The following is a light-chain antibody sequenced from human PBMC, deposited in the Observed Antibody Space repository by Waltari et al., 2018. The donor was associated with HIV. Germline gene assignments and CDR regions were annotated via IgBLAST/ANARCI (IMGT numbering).Light chain of an antibody. V-gene: IGKV1-39*01. CDR1: ETFSGF. CDR2: STS. Sequence: DIQMSQSPPALSASVGDRVVIKCRASETFSGFLNWYQVKPGRAPRLLIHSTSTLQSGVSPRFSGSGSGTDFKLIVSNIQAEDSATYFCHFSWAFGPGT. J-gene: IGKJ1*01. CDR3: HFSWA.